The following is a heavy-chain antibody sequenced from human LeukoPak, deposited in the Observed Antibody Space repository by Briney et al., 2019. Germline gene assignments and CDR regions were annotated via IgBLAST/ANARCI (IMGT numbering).Heavy chain of an antibody. J-gene: IGHJ5*02. CDR3: SKDRDAYSSSWTS. Sequence: GGSLRLSCAASGFTFSSYAMSWVRQAPGQGLEWVSAISGSGGSTYYADSVKGRFTISRDNSKNTLYLQMNSLRAEDTAVYYCSKDRDAYSSSWTSWGQGTLVTVSS. V-gene: IGHV3-23*01. CDR2: ISGSGGST. CDR1: GFTFSSYA. D-gene: IGHD6-13*01.